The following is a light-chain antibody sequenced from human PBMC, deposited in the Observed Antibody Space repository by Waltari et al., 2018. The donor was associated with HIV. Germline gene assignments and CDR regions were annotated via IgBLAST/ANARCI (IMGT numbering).Light chain of an antibody. CDR1: QSVSSRY. CDR3: QQYGSSLWA. Sequence: EIAFTHSPGTLPFSPGERGTLSYRARQSVSSRYVAWYQQQPGQAPRLRIYAASPTATGIADRVSSSGSGTHFHLTSSRLEPEDCAVYYCQQYGSSLWAFGQRTKVEVK. CDR2: AAS. J-gene: IGKJ1*01. V-gene: IGKV3-20*01.